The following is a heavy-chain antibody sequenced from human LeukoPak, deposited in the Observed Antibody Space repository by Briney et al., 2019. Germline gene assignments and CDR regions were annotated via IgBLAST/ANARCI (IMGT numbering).Heavy chain of an antibody. V-gene: IGHV4-4*07. D-gene: IGHD3-10*01. Sequence: SETLSLTRTVSGGSISSYYWSWIRQPAGKGLEWIGRIYPSGSTNYNPSLKSRVTMSVDTSKKQFSLRLSSVTATDTAVYYCANTYYYGSGSYRYWGQGTLVTVSS. CDR2: IYPSGST. J-gene: IGHJ4*02. CDR1: GGSISSYY. CDR3: ANTYYYGSGSYRY.